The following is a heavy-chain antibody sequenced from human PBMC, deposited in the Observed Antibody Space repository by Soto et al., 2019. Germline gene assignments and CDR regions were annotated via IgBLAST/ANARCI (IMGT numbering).Heavy chain of an antibody. D-gene: IGHD2-15*01. J-gene: IGHJ5*02. CDR3: AREVVVEAATQLPWFDP. CDR1: GFTFSGYS. Sequence: PGGSLRLSFAASGFTFSGYSMNGVRQAPGKGLEWVSYISSSSSTIYYADSVKGRFTISRDNSKNTLYLQMNSLRAEDTAVYYCAREVVVEAATQLPWFDPWGQGTLVTVSS. CDR2: ISSSSSTI. V-gene: IGHV3-48*01.